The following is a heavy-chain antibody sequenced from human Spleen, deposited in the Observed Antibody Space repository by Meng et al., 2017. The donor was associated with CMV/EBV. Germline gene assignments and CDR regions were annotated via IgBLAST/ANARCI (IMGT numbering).Heavy chain of an antibody. D-gene: IGHD2-8*01. J-gene: IGHJ4*02. CDR1: VTCRSNW. CDR3: VRSSGYCTNGVCYFDY. V-gene: IGHV3-74*01. Sequence: VTCRSNWMHWVRQAPGKGLVWVSRNNSGGSIINYADSVEGRFTIARDNAKNTLYFKMNSLRAEDTAVYHCVRSSGYCTNGVCYFDYWGQGTPVTVSS. CDR2: NNSGGSII.